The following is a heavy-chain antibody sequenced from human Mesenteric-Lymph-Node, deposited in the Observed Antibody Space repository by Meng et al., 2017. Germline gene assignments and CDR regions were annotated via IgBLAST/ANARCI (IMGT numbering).Heavy chain of an antibody. CDR2: ISAYNGNT. CDR3: ARRSVYYGSGRSTDY. D-gene: IGHD3-10*01. CDR1: GYTFTSYG. V-gene: IGHV1-18*01. J-gene: IGHJ4*02. Sequence: ASVKVSCKASGYTFTSYGISWVRQAPGQGLEWMGWISAYNGNTNYAQKLQGRVTMTTDTSTSTAYMELRSLRSDDTAVYYCARRSVYYGSGRSTDYWGQGTLVTVSS.